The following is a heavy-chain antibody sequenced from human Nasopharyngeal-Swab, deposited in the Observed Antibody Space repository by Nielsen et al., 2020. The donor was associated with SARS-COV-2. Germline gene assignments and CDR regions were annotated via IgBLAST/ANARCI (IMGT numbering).Heavy chain of an antibody. V-gene: IGHV1-69*13. J-gene: IGHJ6*02. CDR3: ARTFTDANYYDSSGTGGMDV. CDR1: GGTFSSYA. CDR2: IIPIFGTA. Sequence: LVKVSCKASGGTFSSYAISWVRQAPGQGLEWMGGIIPIFGTANYAQKFQGRVTITADESTSTAYMELSSLRSEDTAVYYCARTFTDANYYDSSGTGGMDVWGQGTTVTVSS. D-gene: IGHD3-22*01.